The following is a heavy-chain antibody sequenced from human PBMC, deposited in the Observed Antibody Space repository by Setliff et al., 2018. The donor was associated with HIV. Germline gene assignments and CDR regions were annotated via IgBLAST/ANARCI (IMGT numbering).Heavy chain of an antibody. J-gene: IGHJ3*02. D-gene: IGHD3-3*01. CDR3: ARSKTFYDFWGSYITHGAFKI. Sequence: KPSETLSLTCTVSGDSLAGSRYSWGWVRQPPGQGLEWLGNLFHTGSSYFNPSLKSRLTMSVDTSKNQFSLNLTSVTAADTAVYYCARSKTFYDFWGSYITHGAFKIWGLGTMVTVSS. CDR2: LFHTGSS. CDR1: GDSLAGSRYS. V-gene: IGHV4-39*01.